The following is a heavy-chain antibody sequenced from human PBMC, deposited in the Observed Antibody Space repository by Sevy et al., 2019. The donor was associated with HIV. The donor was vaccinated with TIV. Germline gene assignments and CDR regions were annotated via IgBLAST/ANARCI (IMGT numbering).Heavy chain of an antibody. CDR3: ARDQRINYYDSSGYYIRAGYFDY. J-gene: IGHJ4*02. V-gene: IGHV3-33*01. D-gene: IGHD3-22*01. CDR1: GFTFNNYD. CDR2: IWYDGNNK. Sequence: GGSLRLSCAASGFTFNNYDMHWVRQAPGKGLEWVALIWYDGNNKYYADSVKGRFTISRDNSKKTLDLQMNSLRAEDTAVYYCARDQRINYYDSSGYYIRAGYFDYWGQGTLVTVSS.